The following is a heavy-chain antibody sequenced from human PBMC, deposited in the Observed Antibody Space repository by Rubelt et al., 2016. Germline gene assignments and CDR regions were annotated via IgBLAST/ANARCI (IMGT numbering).Heavy chain of an antibody. D-gene: IGHD6-19*01. V-gene: IGHV3-30*04. CDR1: GFTFSSYA. CDR2: ISYDGSNK. Sequence: VQLVESGGGLVQPGGSLRLSCEASGFTFSSYAMHWVRQAPGKGLEWVAVISYDGSNKYYADSVKGRFTISRDNSKNTLFLEMNSLRAEDTAVYYCAKDVSYTSGWAKYYFDYWGQGTLVTVAS. J-gene: IGHJ4*02. CDR3: AKDVSYTSGWAKYYFDY.